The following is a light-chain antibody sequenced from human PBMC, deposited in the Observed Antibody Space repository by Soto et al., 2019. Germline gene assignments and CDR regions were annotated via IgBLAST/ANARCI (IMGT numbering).Light chain of an antibody. CDR2: RNN. CDR1: SSNIGSNY. Sequence: QSVLTQPPSASGTPGQRVTISCSGSSSNIGSNYVYWYQQLPGTAPKLLIYRNNQRPSGVPDRFSGSKSGTSASLAISGLRSEDEADYYCAAWDDNLSALVFGGGTKLTVL. V-gene: IGLV1-47*01. J-gene: IGLJ3*02. CDR3: AAWDDNLSALV.